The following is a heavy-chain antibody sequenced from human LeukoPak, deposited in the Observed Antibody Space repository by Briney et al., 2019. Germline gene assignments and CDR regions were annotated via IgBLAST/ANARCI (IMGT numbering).Heavy chain of an antibody. Sequence: SETLSLTCTVSGGSISSYYWSWIRQPPGKGLEWIGYIYYSGSTNCNPSLKSRVTTSVDTSKNQFSLKLSSVTAADTAVYYCARFNHDYVWGSCRSFDYWGQGTLVTVSS. V-gene: IGHV4-59*08. CDR2: IYYSGST. CDR1: GGSISSYY. J-gene: IGHJ4*02. CDR3: ARFNHDYVWGSCRSFDY. D-gene: IGHD3-16*02.